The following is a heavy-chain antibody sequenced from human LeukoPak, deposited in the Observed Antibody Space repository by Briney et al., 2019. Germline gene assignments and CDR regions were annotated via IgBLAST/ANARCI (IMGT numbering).Heavy chain of an antibody. D-gene: IGHD2-15*01. Sequence: SETLSLTCTVSAGSISGYYWTWIRQPPGKGLEWIGNIYYTGNTDYNRSLKSRVTISIDTSKNQFSLKLSSVTAADTALYYCARERVIATTYDAFDIWGQGTMVSVFS. CDR1: AGSISGYY. V-gene: IGHV4-59*01. CDR3: ARERVIATTYDAFDI. CDR2: IYYTGNT. J-gene: IGHJ3*02.